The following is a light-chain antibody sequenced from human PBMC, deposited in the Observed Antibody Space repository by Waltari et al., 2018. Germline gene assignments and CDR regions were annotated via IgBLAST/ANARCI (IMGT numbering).Light chain of an antibody. CDR3: GAWDTSLSVGV. J-gene: IGLJ3*02. CDR1: SSNTGNKY. V-gene: IGLV1-51*01. CDR2: DEN. Sequence: QSVLTQPPSVSAAPGQKVTISCSGSSSNTGNKYVSWYQQFPGTAPKHLIHDENERPPGIPDRVSASKSGTTATLGITGLQTGDEATYCCGAWDTSLSVGVFGGGTKLTVL.